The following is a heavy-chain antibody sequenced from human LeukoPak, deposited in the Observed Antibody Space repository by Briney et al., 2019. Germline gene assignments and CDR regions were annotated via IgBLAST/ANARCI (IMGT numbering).Heavy chain of an antibody. CDR1: GFTFSSYW. CDR3: AADITMVRGVITTLDY. J-gene: IGHJ4*02. V-gene: IGHV1-24*01. D-gene: IGHD3-10*01. Sequence: GGSLRLSCAVSGFTFSSYWMSWVRQAPGKGLEWMGGFDPEDGETIYAQKFQGRVTMTEDTSTDTAYMELSSLRSEDTAVYYCAADITMVRGVITTLDYWGQGTLVTVSS. CDR2: FDPEDGET.